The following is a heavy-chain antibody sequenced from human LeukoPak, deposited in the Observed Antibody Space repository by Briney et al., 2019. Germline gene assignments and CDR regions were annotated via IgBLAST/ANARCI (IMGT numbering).Heavy chain of an antibody. V-gene: IGHV3-48*04. CDR3: ASLQNVPSYYYYYVMDV. CDR1: GFTFSNYD. Sequence: GGSLRLSCAAAGFTFSNYDMNWVRQAPGKGLEWVSYISRSSRAIYYADSVKGRFTMSRDNPNNSLSLQMSSLRVEDTAVYYCASLQNVPSYYYYYVMDVWGQGTTVTVSS. J-gene: IGHJ6*02. CDR2: ISRSSRAI. D-gene: IGHD2/OR15-2a*01.